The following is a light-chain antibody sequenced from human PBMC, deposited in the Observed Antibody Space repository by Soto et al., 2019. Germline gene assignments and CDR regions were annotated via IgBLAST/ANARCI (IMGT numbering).Light chain of an antibody. V-gene: IGKV1-39*01. CDR3: QQTYSVPLT. Sequence: DIQLTQSPSSLSASAGDRVTITCRASQSVNIFLNWYQQKPGQAPKLLIYATSSLESGVPSTFSGSGSGTDFTLTISSLQPEDFATYYCQQTYSVPLTFGGGTKVEIK. J-gene: IGKJ4*01. CDR1: QSVNIF. CDR2: ATS.